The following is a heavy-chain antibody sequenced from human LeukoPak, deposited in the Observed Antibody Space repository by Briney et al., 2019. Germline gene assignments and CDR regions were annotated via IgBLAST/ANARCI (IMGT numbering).Heavy chain of an antibody. D-gene: IGHD2-2*01. Sequence: ASVKVSCKASGYTFTGYYMHWARQAPGQGLEWMGWINPNSGGTNYAQKFQGRVTMTRDTSISTAYMELSRLRSDDTAVYHCARMPGYCSSTSCYSPIWGQGTLVTVSS. CDR3: ARMPGYCSSTSCYSPI. CDR1: GYTFTGYY. V-gene: IGHV1-2*02. CDR2: INPNSGGT. J-gene: IGHJ4*02.